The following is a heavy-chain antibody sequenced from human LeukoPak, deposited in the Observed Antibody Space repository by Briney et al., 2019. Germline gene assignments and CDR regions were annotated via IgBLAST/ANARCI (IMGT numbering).Heavy chain of an antibody. CDR3: ARDNADYYDSSGYWR. Sequence: GGSLRLSCAASGFTFSGYSMTWVRQAPGKGLEWVSSISSSSSYIYYADSVKGRFTISRDNAKNSLYLQMNSLRAEDTAVYYCARDNADYYDSSGYWRWGQGTLVTVSS. CDR2: ISSSSSYI. J-gene: IGHJ4*02. CDR1: GFTFSGYS. D-gene: IGHD3-22*01. V-gene: IGHV3-21*01.